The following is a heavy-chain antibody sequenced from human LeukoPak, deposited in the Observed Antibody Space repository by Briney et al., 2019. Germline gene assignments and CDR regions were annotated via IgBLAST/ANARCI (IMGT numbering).Heavy chain of an antibody. V-gene: IGHV3-21*01. CDR1: GFTFSSYS. CDR2: ISSSSSYI. D-gene: IGHD2-2*01. CDR3: ASGVVPAATVDY. J-gene: IGHJ4*02. Sequence: GGSLRLSCAASGFTFSSYSMNWVRQAPGKGLEWVSSISSSSSYIYYADSVKGRFTIYRDNAKNSLYLQMNGLRAEDTAVYYCASGVVPAATVDYWGQGTLVTVSS.